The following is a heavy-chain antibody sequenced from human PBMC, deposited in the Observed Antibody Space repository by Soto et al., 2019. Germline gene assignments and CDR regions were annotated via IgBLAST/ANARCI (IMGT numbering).Heavy chain of an antibody. V-gene: IGHV3-66*01. CDR3: ARGYRVEGAYGAGAFFDY. CDR2: IYSGSNT. J-gene: IGHJ4*02. D-gene: IGHD1-26*01. CDR1: GFTFSSFA. Sequence: GGSLRLSCAASGFTFSSFAMSWVRQAPGKGLEWVSVIYSGSNTHYADSVKGRFTISRDNSKNTLYLQMNSLRAEDTAVYYCARGYRVEGAYGAGAFFDYWGQGTLVTVSS.